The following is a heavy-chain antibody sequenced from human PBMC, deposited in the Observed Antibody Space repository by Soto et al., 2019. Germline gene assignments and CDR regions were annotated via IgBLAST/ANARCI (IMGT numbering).Heavy chain of an antibody. D-gene: IGHD3-3*01. J-gene: IGHJ6*02. V-gene: IGHV3-30-3*01. Sequence: PGGSLRLSCAASGFTFSSYAMHWVRQAPGKGLEWVAVISYDGSNKYYADSVKGRFTISRDNSKNTLYLQMNSRRAEDTAVYYCARDPYYDFWSGYPTPPYGMDVWGQGTTVTVSS. CDR3: ARDPYYDFWSGYPTPPYGMDV. CDR2: ISYDGSNK. CDR1: GFTFSSYA.